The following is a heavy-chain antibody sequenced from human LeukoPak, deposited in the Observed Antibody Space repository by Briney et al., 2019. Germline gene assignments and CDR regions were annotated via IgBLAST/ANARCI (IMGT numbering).Heavy chain of an antibody. CDR2: IKSKTYGETM. Sequence: PGGSLRLSCTASGFTFGDYAMNWFRQAPGKGLEWVGFIKSKTYGETMDYAASVKGRFIISRDDSRSIAYLQMNSLKTEDTAIYYCARGSYQFDYWAQGTLVTVSS. J-gene: IGHJ4*02. V-gene: IGHV3-49*03. CDR1: GFTFGDYA. D-gene: IGHD2-2*01. CDR3: ARGSYQFDY.